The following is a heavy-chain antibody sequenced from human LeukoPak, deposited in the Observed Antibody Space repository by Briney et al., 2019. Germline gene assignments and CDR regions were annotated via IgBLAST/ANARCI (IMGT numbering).Heavy chain of an antibody. CDR2: IYYSGST. CDR1: GGSISSYY. Sequence: SETLSLTCTVSGGSISSYYWSWIRQPPGKGLEWIGYIYYSGSTNYNPSLKSRVTISVDTSKNQFSLKLSSVTAADTAVYYCARDSGQAYSDYWGQGTLVTVSS. CDR3: ARDSGQAYSDY. V-gene: IGHV4-59*01. J-gene: IGHJ4*02.